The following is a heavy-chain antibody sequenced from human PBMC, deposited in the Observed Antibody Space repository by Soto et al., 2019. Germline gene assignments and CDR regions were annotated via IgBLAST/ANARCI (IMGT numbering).Heavy chain of an antibody. D-gene: IGHD2-21*02. CDR3: ARGRRHIVVVTAIPYYFDY. CDR1: GGSFSGYY. Sequence: QVQLQQWGAGLLKPSETLSLTCAVYGGSFSGYYWSWIRQPPGRGLEWIGEINHSGSTNYNPSLKRRVTRSVDTSKNQFSLKLSSVTAADTAVYYCARGRRHIVVVTAIPYYFDYWGQGTLVTVSS. CDR2: INHSGST. J-gene: IGHJ4*02. V-gene: IGHV4-34*01.